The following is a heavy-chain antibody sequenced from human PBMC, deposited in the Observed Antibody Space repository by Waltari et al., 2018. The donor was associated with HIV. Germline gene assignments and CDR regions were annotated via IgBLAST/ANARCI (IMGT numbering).Heavy chain of an antibody. D-gene: IGHD3-10*01. J-gene: IGHJ4*02. CDR2: IKSKSDGGTK. CDR1: GFIFSNDW. V-gene: IGHV3-15*01. Sequence: EVQLVESGGGLVKPGGSLRLSCAASGFIFSNDWMSWVRQAPGKGLEWVGRIKSKSDGGTKDYAAPVKGRFTISRDDSKNTLYLQMNTLKTEDTAVYYCTTGAEDLWRVYWGQGNLVTVSS. CDR3: TTGAEDLWRVY.